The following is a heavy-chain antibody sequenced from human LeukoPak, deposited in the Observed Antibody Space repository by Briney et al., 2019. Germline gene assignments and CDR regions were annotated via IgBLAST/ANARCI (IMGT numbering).Heavy chain of an antibody. V-gene: IGHV4-61*02. D-gene: IGHD3-16*01. CDR3: ASSRGSYYYYYMDV. CDR1: GDSISSGDYY. J-gene: IGHJ6*03. CDR2: ISSSGST. Sequence: PSETLSLTCTVSGDSISSGDYYWSWIRQPAGKGLEWIGRISSSGSTNYNPSLKSRVTISVDTSKNQFSLKLSSVTAADTAVYYCASSRGSYYYYYMDVWGKGTTVTVSS.